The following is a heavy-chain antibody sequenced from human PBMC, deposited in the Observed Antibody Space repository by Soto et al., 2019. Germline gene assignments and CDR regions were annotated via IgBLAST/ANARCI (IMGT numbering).Heavy chain of an antibody. V-gene: IGHV1-46*01. CDR1: RDTFTSYY. CDR3: ARSSGGNFGILIEGTNWFAP. D-gene: IGHD1-26*01. J-gene: IGHJ5*02. Sequence: ASVKVSCKAPRDTFTSYYINWVRQAPGQGLEWMGVINPHGGSTAYAQKFKGRVTLTRDTSASTVYMEVSSLTSEDTAMYYCARSSGGNFGILIEGTNWFAPCGEGTLVTVSS. CDR2: INPHGGST.